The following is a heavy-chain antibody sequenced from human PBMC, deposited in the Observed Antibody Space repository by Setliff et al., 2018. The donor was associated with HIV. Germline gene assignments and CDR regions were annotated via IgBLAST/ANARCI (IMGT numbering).Heavy chain of an antibody. D-gene: IGHD3-10*01. Sequence: PGGSLRLSCVASGFTFSTFAMHWVRQAPGKGLEWVSVITYDGSRTYYADSVKGRLTISRDNSKNTLFLHLSGLTFDDTATYFCARESLRVGATDYWGQGTQVTVSS. J-gene: IGHJ4*02. CDR3: ARESLRVGATDY. CDR1: GFTFSTFA. V-gene: IGHV3-30*15. CDR2: ITYDGSRT.